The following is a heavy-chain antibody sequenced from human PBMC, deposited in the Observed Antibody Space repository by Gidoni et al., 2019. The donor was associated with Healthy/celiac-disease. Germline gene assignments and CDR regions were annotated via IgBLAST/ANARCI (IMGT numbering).Heavy chain of an antibody. CDR1: GFTFSRYS. D-gene: IGHD3-3*01. CDR3: ARDPQYYDFWSGYYGMDV. J-gene: IGHJ6*02. V-gene: IGHV3-48*01. Sequence: EVQLVESGGGLVQPGGSLRLSCAASGFTFSRYSMNWVRQAPGKGLEWVSYISSSSSTIYYADSVKGRFTISRDNAKNSLYLQMNSLRAEDTAVYYCARDPQYYDFWSGYYGMDVWGQGTTVTVSS. CDR2: ISSSSSTI.